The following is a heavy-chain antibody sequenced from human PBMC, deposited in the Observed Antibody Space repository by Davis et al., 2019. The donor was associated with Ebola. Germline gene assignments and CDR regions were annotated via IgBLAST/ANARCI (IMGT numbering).Heavy chain of an antibody. D-gene: IGHD4-17*01. CDR1: GFIVSSNF. CDR3: ARHDYGDSHFDY. Sequence: GESLKISCAASGFIVSSNFMSWVRQAPGKGLEWVAVIYSGGSTYYADSVKGRFTISRDNSKNTLYLQMNSLRAEDTAVYYCARHDYGDSHFDYWGQGTLVTVSS. V-gene: IGHV3-66*04. CDR2: IYSGGST. J-gene: IGHJ4*02.